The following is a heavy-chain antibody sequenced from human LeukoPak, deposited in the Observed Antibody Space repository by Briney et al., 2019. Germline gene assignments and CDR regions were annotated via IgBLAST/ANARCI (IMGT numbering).Heavy chain of an antibody. CDR1: GYSFTNYW. J-gene: IGHJ4*02. D-gene: IGHD2-15*01. CDR2: ICPDDSDT. CDR3: ARHPIYCSGGTCFSSNYFDY. Sequence: GESLKISCKGSGYSFTNYWIAWVRQMPGKGLEWMGIICPDDSDTKYSPSFQGQVTISADKSISTAYLQWNSLEASDTAMYYCARHPIYCSGGTCFSSNYFDYWGQGTLVTVSS. V-gene: IGHV5-51*01.